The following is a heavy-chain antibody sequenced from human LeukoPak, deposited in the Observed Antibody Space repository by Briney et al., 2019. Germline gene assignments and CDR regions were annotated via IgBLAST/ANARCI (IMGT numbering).Heavy chain of an antibody. CDR3: VKGATKISCCPAD. J-gene: IGHJ4*02. V-gene: IGHV3-23*01. CDR1: GFTFSNYA. D-gene: IGHD1-1*01. Sequence: GGSLRLSCAASGFTFSNYAMSWVRQAPGKGLEWVSGTSDSGGSTYYADSVKGRFSISRDNSKNSLYLQMDSLRVEDTAVYYCVKGATKISCCPADWGQGTLVTVSS. CDR2: TSDSGGST.